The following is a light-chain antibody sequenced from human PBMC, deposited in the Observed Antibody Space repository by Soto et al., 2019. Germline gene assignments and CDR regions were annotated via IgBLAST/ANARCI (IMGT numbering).Light chain of an antibody. CDR1: QSVLSSSNNKNF. CDR2: WAS. Sequence: DIVMTQSPDSLAVSLGERATINCKSSQSVLSSSNNKNFLAWYQQKPGQSPKLLIYWASTRESGVPDRFSGSGSGTDFTLTISGLQAEDVAVYYCQQYYSIPYTFGQGTKLEIK. CDR3: QQYYSIPYT. J-gene: IGKJ2*01. V-gene: IGKV4-1*01.